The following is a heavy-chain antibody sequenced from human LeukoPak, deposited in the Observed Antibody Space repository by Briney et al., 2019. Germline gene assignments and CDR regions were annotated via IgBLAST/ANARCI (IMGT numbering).Heavy chain of an antibody. J-gene: IGHJ3*02. D-gene: IGHD5-24*01. Sequence: GGSLRLSCAASGFTFSSYAMTWVRQAPGKGLEWVSGISGSGGSTYHADSVRGRFTISRENSKNTLYLQTNSLRAEDTAVYYCAKGRDGYNSAFDIWGQGTMVTVSS. CDR2: ISGSGGST. CDR3: AKGRDGYNSAFDI. V-gene: IGHV3-23*01. CDR1: GFTFSSYA.